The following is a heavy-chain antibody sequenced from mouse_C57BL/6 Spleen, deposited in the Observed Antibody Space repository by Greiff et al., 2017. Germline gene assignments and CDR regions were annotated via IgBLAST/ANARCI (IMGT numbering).Heavy chain of an antibody. CDR2: ISSGGSYT. V-gene: IGHV5-6*01. D-gene: IGHD2-4*01. CDR3: ARQGYDYDEAMDY. Sequence: EVKVVESGGDLVKPGGSLKLSCAASGFTFSSYGMSWVRQTPDKRLEWVATISSGGSYTYYPDSVKGRFTISRDNAKNTLYLQMSSLKSEDTAMYYCARQGYDYDEAMDYWGQGTSVTVSS. CDR1: GFTFSSYG. J-gene: IGHJ4*01.